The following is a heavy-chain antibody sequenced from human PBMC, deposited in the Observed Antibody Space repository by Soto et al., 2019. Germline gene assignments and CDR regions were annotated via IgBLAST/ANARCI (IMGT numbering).Heavy chain of an antibody. Sequence: ASVKVSCKASGYTFTSYDINWVRQATGQGLEWMGWMNPNSGNTGYAQKFQGRVTMTRNTSISTAYMELSSLRSEDAAVYYCARLPVVTGYYYYGMDVWGQGTTVTVSS. CDR2: MNPNSGNT. V-gene: IGHV1-8*01. CDR1: GYTFTSYD. CDR3: ARLPVVTGYYYYGMDV. J-gene: IGHJ6*02. D-gene: IGHD2-15*01.